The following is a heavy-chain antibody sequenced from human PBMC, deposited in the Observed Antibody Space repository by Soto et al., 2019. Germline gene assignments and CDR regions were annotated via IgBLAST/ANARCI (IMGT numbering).Heavy chain of an antibody. CDR1: GFTFSSYA. J-gene: IGHJ4*02. CDR2: ISSDGTNK. D-gene: IGHD6-6*01. Sequence: QVQLVESGGGVVQPGRSLRLSCAASGFTFSSYAMHWVRQAPGKGLEWVALISSDGTNKYYADSVKGRFTISRDNSKNTMYLQVNRLRAEDPAVYYCARIAARPYWGQGTLVTVSS. CDR3: ARIAARPY. V-gene: IGHV3-30-3*01.